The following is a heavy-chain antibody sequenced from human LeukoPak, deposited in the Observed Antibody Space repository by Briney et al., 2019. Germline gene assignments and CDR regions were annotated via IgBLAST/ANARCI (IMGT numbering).Heavy chain of an antibody. J-gene: IGHJ3*02. CDR1: GDTFIPYT. Sequence: ASVKVSCKASGDTFIPYTFSWVRQAPGQGLEWMGGIIPIFGTANYAQKFQGRVTITTDESTSTAYMELSSLRSEDTAVYYCASLGYCSSTSCYGDAFDIWGQGTMVTVSS. CDR3: ASLGYCSSTSCYGDAFDI. CDR2: IIPIFGTA. V-gene: IGHV1-69*05. D-gene: IGHD2-2*01.